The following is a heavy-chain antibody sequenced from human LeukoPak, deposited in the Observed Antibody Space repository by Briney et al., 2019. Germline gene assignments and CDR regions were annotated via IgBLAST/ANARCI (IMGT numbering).Heavy chain of an antibody. CDR2: INHSGST. CDR3: ARGLILEWYDAFDI. D-gene: IGHD3-3*01. CDR1: GFTFSSYW. J-gene: IGHJ3*02. Sequence: GSLRLSCAASGFTFSSYWMSWVRQAPGKGLEWIGEINHSGSTNYNPSLKSRVTISVDTSKNQFSLKLSSVTAADTAVYYCARGLILEWYDAFDIWGQGTMVTVSS. V-gene: IGHV4-34*01.